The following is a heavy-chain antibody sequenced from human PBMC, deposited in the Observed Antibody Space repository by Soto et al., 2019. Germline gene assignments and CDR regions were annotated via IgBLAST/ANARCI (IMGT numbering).Heavy chain of an antibody. D-gene: IGHD2-21*01. Sequence: SETLSLTCAVSGGSISSGGYSWSWIRQPPGRGLEWIGYIYHSGSTYYNPSLKSRVTISVDRSKNQFSLKLSSVTAADTAVYYCARVGEPGYYYYGIDVWGQGTTVTVSS. CDR3: ARVGEPGYYYYGIDV. CDR1: GGSISSGGYS. CDR2: IYHSGST. J-gene: IGHJ6*02. V-gene: IGHV4-30-2*01.